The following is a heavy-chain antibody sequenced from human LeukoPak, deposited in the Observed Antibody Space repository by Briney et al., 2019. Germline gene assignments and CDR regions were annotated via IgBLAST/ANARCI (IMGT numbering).Heavy chain of an antibody. CDR3: ARTTYYYGSGSFARPRRKLGIFDY. V-gene: IGHV4-30-4*08. CDR2: IYYSGST. Sequence: SETLSLTCTVSGGSISSGGYYWSWIRQHPGKGLEWIGYIYYSGSTYYNPSLKSRVTISVDTSKNQFSLKLSSVTAADTAVYYCARTTYYYGSGSFARPRRKLGIFDYWGQGTLVTVSS. J-gene: IGHJ4*02. CDR1: GGSISSGGYY. D-gene: IGHD3-10*01.